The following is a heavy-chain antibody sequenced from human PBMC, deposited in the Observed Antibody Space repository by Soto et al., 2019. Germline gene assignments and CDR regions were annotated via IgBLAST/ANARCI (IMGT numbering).Heavy chain of an antibody. CDR3: ASEHCSGGSCPLYYGMDV. J-gene: IGHJ6*02. CDR2: ISAYNGNT. V-gene: IGHV1-18*01. D-gene: IGHD2-15*01. CDR1: GYTFTSYG. Sequence: ASVKVSCKASGYTFTSYGISWVRQAPGQGLEWMGWISAYNGNTNYAQKLQGRVTMTTDTSTSTAYMELSSLRSEDTAVYYCASEHCSGGSCPLYYGMDVWGQGTTVTVSS.